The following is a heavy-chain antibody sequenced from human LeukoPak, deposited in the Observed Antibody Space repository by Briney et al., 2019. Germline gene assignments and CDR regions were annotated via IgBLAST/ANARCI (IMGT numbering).Heavy chain of an antibody. D-gene: IGHD2-15*01. CDR2: INPNSGGT. CDR1: GHTFTGYY. Sequence: ASVKVSCKAPGHTFTGYYMHWVRQAPGQGLEWMGWINPNSGGTNYAQKFQGRVTMTRDTSISTAYMELSRLRSDDTAVYYCAREDCSGGSCHPDYWGQGTLVTVSS. V-gene: IGHV1-2*02. CDR3: AREDCSGGSCHPDY. J-gene: IGHJ4*02.